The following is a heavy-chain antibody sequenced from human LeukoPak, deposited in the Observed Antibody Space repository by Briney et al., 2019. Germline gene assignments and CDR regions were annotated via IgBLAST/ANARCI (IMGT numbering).Heavy chain of an antibody. Sequence: KPSETLSLTCTVSGGSISSSSYYWGWIRQPPGKGLEWIGSIYYSGSTYYNPSLKSRVTISVDTSKNQFSLKLSSVTAADTAVYYCARGWNYDFWSGLPGGDAFDIWGQGTMVTVSS. V-gene: IGHV4-39*01. J-gene: IGHJ3*02. CDR3: ARGWNYDFWSGLPGGDAFDI. D-gene: IGHD3-3*01. CDR1: GGSISSSSYY. CDR2: IYYSGST.